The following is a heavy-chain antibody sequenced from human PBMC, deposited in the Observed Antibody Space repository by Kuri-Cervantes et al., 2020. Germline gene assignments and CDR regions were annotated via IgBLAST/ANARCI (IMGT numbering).Heavy chain of an antibody. CDR1: GGSVSVNNYY. V-gene: IGHV4-61*01. CDR3: ASALWYGGHYGMDV. J-gene: IGHJ6*02. D-gene: IGHD1-26*01. Sequence: GSLRLSCAVSGGSVSVNNYYWGWIRQPPGKGLEWIGYIYYSGSTNYNPSLKSRVTISVDTSKNQFSLKLSSVTAADTAVYYCASALWYGGHYGMDVWGQGTTVTVSS. CDR2: IYYSGST.